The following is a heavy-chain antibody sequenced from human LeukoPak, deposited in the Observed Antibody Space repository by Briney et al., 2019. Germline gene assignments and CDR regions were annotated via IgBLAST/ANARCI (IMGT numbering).Heavy chain of an antibody. Sequence: GGSLRLSCAAYGFTFSSYEMNWVRQAPGKGLEWVSYISSSGSTIYYADSVKGRFTISRDNAKNSLYLQMNSLRAEDTAVYYCARDSLTMIVGRQKRGLDYWGQGTLVTVSS. V-gene: IGHV3-48*03. CDR3: ARDSLTMIVGRQKRGLDY. CDR1: GFTFSSYE. D-gene: IGHD3-22*01. CDR2: ISSSGSTI. J-gene: IGHJ4*02.